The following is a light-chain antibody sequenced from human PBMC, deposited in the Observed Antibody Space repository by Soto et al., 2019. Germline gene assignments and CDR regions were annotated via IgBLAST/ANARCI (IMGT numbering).Light chain of an antibody. CDR2: SAS. J-gene: IGKJ5*01. CDR3: QKFNTAPLT. V-gene: IGKV1-27*01. Sequence: DIQMTQSPSSLSASVGDRVNITCRASQDIRVYLAWYQQKPGKVPKLLIYSASTLQSGVPSRFSGSGSGTDFTLTISSLQPEDVATYFCQKFNTAPLTFGQGTRLEIK. CDR1: QDIRVY.